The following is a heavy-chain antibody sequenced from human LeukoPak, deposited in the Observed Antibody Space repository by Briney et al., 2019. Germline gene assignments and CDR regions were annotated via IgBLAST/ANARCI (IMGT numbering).Heavy chain of an antibody. CDR2: IYTSGST. CDR1: GGSISSYY. CDR3: ARGIVVVVAATPYYYGMDV. J-gene: IGHJ6*02. Sequence: SETLSLTCTVSGGSISSYYRSWIRQPAGKGLEWIGRIYTSGSTNYNPSLKSRVTMSVATSKNQFSLKLSSVTAADTAVYYCARGIVVVVAATPYYYGMDVWGQGTTVTVSS. D-gene: IGHD2-15*01. V-gene: IGHV4-4*07.